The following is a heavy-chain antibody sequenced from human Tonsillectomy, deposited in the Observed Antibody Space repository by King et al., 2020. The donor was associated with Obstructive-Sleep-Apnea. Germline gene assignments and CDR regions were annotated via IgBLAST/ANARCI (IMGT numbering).Heavy chain of an antibody. J-gene: IGHJ2*01. CDR1: GYSFTSYW. CDR2: IYPNDSDT. V-gene: IGHV5-51*01. D-gene: IGHD6-6*01. CDR3: ARPIEYPSSSVLWYFDL. Sequence: QLVQSGAEVKKPGESLKISCKASGYSFTSYWIGWVRQMPGKGLEWMGIIYPNDSDTKYSPTFQGQVTISADKSISTAYLQWSSLKASDTAMYYCARPIEYPSSSVLWYFDLWGRGTLVTVSS.